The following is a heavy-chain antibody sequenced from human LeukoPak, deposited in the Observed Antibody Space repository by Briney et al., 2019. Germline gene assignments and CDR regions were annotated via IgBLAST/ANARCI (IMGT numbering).Heavy chain of an antibody. Sequence: GGSLRLSCAASGFTFSSYSMNWVRRAPGKGLEWVSSISSSSSYIYYADSVKGRFTISRDNAKNSLFLQMNSLRAEDTAVYYCARVGYSSGWYGWFDPWGQGTMVTVSS. CDR3: ARVGYSSGWYGWFDP. CDR2: ISSSSSYI. V-gene: IGHV3-21*01. D-gene: IGHD6-19*01. J-gene: IGHJ3*01. CDR1: GFTFSSYS.